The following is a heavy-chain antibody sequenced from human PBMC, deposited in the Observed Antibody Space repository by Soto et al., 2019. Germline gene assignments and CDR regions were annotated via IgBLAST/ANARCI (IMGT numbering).Heavy chain of an antibody. CDR1: GFTFSSYA. CDR2: ISGSGGST. D-gene: IGHD6-19*01. V-gene: IGHV3-23*01. Sequence: PGGSLRLSCAASGFTFSSYAMSWVRQAQGKGLEWVSAISGSGGSTYYADSVKGRFTISRDNSKNTLYLQMNSLRAEDTAVYYCAKGRSGWDLKTQNLDYWGQGTLVTVSS. J-gene: IGHJ4*02. CDR3: AKGRSGWDLKTQNLDY.